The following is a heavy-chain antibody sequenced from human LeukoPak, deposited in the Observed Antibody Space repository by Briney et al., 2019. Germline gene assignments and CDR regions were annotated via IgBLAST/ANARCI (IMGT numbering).Heavy chain of an antibody. J-gene: IGHJ4*02. D-gene: IGHD5-24*01. V-gene: IGHV1-18*01. CDR2: ISAYNGNT. Sequence: AAVKVSCKPSGYTFTSYGISWVRQAPGQGLEWMGWISAYNGNTNYAQKFQGRVTMTRNTSISTAYMELSSLRSEDTAVYYCARGMARNYPLRYFGYWGQGTLVTVSS. CDR1: GYTFTSYG. CDR3: ARGMARNYPLRYFGY.